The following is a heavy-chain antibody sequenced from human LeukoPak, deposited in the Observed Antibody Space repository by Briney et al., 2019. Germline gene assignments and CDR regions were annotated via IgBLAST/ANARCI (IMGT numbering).Heavy chain of an antibody. CDR2: IYSGGNT. D-gene: IGHD2-21*01. CDR1: GFTVSSDY. V-gene: IGHV3-53*01. CDR3: ARASAAIRRIYFDY. Sequence: TGGSLRLSCAASGFTVSSDYMSWVRQAPGKGLEWVSVIYSGGNTYYADSVKGRFTISRDNSKNTLYPQINSLRAEDTAVYYCARASAAIRRIYFDYWGQGTLVTVSS. J-gene: IGHJ4*02.